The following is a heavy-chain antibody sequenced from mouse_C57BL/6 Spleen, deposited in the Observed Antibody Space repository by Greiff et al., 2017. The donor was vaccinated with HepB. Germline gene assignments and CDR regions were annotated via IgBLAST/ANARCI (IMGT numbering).Heavy chain of an antibody. J-gene: IGHJ2*01. D-gene: IGHD1-1*01. V-gene: IGHV5-4*01. CDR1: GFTFSSYA. CDR2: ISDGGSYT. Sequence: EVQLVESGGGLVKPGGSLKLSCAASGFTFSSYAMSWVRQTPEKRLEWVATISDGGSYTYYPDNVKGRFTISRDNAKNNLYLQMSHLKSEDTAMYYCARERGSTPYYFDYWGQGTTLTVSS. CDR3: ARERGSTPYYFDY.